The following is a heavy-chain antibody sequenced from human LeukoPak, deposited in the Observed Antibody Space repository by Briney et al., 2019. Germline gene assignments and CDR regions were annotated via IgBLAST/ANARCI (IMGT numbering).Heavy chain of an antibody. CDR2: ISGSGGST. Sequence: GGSLRLSCAASGFTFSSYAMSWVRQAPGKGLEWVSAISGSGGSTYYADSVEGRFTISRDNSKNTLYLQMNSLRAEDTAVYYCAKDPTLWFGGDYWGQGTLVTVSS. CDR1: GFTFSSYA. D-gene: IGHD3-10*01. J-gene: IGHJ4*02. V-gene: IGHV3-23*01. CDR3: AKDPTLWFGGDY.